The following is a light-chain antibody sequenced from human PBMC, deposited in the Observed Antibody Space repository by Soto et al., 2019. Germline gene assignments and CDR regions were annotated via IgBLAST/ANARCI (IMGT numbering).Light chain of an antibody. V-gene: IGKV1-33*01. CDR1: QDISNY. CDR2: DAS. J-gene: IGKJ4*01. Sequence: DIQMHQSPSSLSASVGDRVTITCQASQDISNYLNWYQQKQGKAPKLLIYDASNLETGVPSRFSGSGSGTDFTFTISSLQPEDIATYYCQQYDNLLTFGGGTKVEIK. CDR3: QQYDNLLT.